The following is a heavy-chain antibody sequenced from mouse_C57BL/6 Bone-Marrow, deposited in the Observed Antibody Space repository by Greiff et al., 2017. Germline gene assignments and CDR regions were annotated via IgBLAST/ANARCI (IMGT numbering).Heavy chain of an antibody. Sequence: VQLQQSGAELVMPGASVKLSCKASGYTFTSYWMHWVKQRPGQGLEWIGEIDPSDSYTNYNQKFKGKSTLTVDNSSSTAYMKLRSLTSEDSAVYDCARGGGLRPVAYWGQGTLVTVSA. D-gene: IGHD2-12*01. CDR1: GYTFTSYW. V-gene: IGHV1-69*01. J-gene: IGHJ3*01. CDR3: ARGGGLRPVAY. CDR2: IDPSDSYT.